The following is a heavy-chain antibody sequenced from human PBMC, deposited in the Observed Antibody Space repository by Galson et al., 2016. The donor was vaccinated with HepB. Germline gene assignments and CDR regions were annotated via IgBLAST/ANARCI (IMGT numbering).Heavy chain of an antibody. V-gene: IGHV1-69*13. CDR2: IIPIFETA. J-gene: IGHJ4*02. CDR1: GGTFSSYA. D-gene: IGHD3-10*01. Sequence: SVKVSCKASGGTFSSYAVTWVRQAPGQGLEWMGGIIPIFETANYAQKFQDRVTITADESTSTAYMERSNLRSEDTAVYYCARCWGTESGSYPAHFDYWGQGTLVTVSS. CDR3: ARCWGTESGSYPAHFDY.